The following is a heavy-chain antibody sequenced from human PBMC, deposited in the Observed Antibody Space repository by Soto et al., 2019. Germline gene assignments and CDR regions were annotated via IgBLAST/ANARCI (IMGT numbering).Heavy chain of an antibody. CDR2: ITTGGEYR. CDR3: AKGSEWLVTWDFDY. D-gene: IGHD6-19*01. J-gene: IGHJ4*02. CDR1: GFTFSSYN. V-gene: IGHV3-21*01. Sequence: EVQLVESGGGLVKPGGSLRLSCAASGFTFSSYNINWVRQAPGKGLEWVSAITTGGEYRFYADSVKGRFTISRDNSKNTLFLQMNSLRTEDTAMYYCAKGSEWLVTWDFDYWCQGTLVTVSS.